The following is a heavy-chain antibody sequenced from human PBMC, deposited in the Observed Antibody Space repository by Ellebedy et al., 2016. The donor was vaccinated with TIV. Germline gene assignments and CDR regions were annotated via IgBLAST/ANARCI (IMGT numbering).Heavy chain of an antibody. CDR2: INGGGSTT. J-gene: IGHJ4*02. D-gene: IGHD2-21*02. Sequence: GESLKISCEASGFTFSSSWMHWVRQAPGKGLVWVSEINGGGSTTTYADSVKGRFTISRDNAKNTLYLQMNSLRAEDTAVYYCVGWGGDCYWGQGTLVTVSS. CDR3: VGWGGDCY. CDR1: GFTFSSSW. V-gene: IGHV3-74*01.